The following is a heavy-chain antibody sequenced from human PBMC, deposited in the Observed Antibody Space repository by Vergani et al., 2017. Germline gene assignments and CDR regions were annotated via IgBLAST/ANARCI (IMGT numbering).Heavy chain of an antibody. D-gene: IGHD2-2*02. J-gene: IGHJ4*02. Sequence: QVQLVESGGGLVKPGGSLRLSCAASGFTFSSYGMHWVRQAPGKGLEWVAVISYDGSNKYYADSVKGRFTISRDNSKNTLYLQMNSLRAEDTAVYYCAKVEGYCSSTSCYTPPDYWGQGTLVTVSS. CDR1: GFTFSSYG. CDR2: ISYDGSNK. V-gene: IGHV3-30*18. CDR3: AKVEGYCSSTSCYTPPDY.